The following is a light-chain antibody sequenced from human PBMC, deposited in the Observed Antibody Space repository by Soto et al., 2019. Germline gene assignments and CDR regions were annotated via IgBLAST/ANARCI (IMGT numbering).Light chain of an antibody. J-gene: IGLJ2*01. CDR1: SSDIGAYNF. CDR2: DVN. Sequence: QSALTQPASVSGSPGQSITISCTGTSSDIGAYNFVSWYQQHPGKAPKLMLYDVNIRPSGVSSRFSGPKSGNTASLTISGLQAEDDADYYCTSFTTSTTMIFGGGTKLTVL. CDR3: TSFTTSTTMI. V-gene: IGLV2-14*03.